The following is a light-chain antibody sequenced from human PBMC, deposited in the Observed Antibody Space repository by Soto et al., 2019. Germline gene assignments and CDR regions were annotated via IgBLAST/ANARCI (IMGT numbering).Light chain of an antibody. V-gene: IGKV1-17*01. Sequence: DIQMTQSPSSLSASVGDRVTITCRASQNIPNDFAWYQQKPGNAPARLIYAASTWQSGVPSRFSGSGSGTEFTLTISSLQPEDSATYYCLQHSDYPFTFGQGTKLEI. CDR3: LQHSDYPFT. CDR1: QNIPND. CDR2: AAS. J-gene: IGKJ2*01.